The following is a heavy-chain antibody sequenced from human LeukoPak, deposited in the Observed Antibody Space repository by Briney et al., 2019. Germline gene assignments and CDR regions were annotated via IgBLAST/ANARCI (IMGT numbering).Heavy chain of an antibody. J-gene: IGHJ6*03. CDR2: ISGSGDNM. V-gene: IGHV3-23*01. CDR3: ARDGYSGSYYRLYYFFMDV. CDR1: KFTFNNYA. Sequence: PGGSLRLSCLASKFTFNNYAMTWVRQAPGKGLEWVSSISGSGDNMDYADSVKGWFTISRDNSENTLYLQMNSLRGEDTAVYYCARDGYSGSYYRLYYFFMDVWGKGTTVTVSS. D-gene: IGHD1-26*01.